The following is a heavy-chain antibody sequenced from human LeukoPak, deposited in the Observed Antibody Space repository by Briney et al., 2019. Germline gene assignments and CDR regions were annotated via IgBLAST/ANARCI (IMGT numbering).Heavy chain of an antibody. CDR3: AKGALGVEPADWFDP. D-gene: IGHD2-2*01. Sequence: SETLSLTCTVSGGSISSFYWRWIRQPPGKGLEWIGHIYYSGSTNYNPSLKSRVAISVDTSKNQFSLKLTSVTAADTAVYYCAKGALGVEPADWFDPWGQGILVTASS. CDR1: GGSISSFY. CDR2: IYYSGST. V-gene: IGHV4-59*01. J-gene: IGHJ5*02.